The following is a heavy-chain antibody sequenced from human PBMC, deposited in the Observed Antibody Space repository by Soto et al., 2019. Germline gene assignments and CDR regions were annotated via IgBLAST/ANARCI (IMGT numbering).Heavy chain of an antibody. Sequence: QVLLQESGPGLVQPSWTLSLSCVVSGVSIGSNYYWGWVRQPPGKGLEWLGDMSHIGSVNYNPSLKSRVTISMDKSQNQFSRKLNSVTAADTAVYYCARSLGWYAIDYWGQGTLVIVSS. J-gene: IGHJ4*02. D-gene: IGHD6-19*01. CDR2: MSHIGSV. V-gene: IGHV4-4*02. CDR3: ARSLGWYAIDY. CDR1: GVSIGSNYY.